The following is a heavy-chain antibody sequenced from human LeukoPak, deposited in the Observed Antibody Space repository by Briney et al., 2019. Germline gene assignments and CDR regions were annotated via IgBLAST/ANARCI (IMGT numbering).Heavy chain of an antibody. CDR2: IYYSGST. CDR3: ARAVEMATITY. D-gene: IGHD5-24*01. Sequence: SETLSLTCTVSGGSISSSGYYWGWIRQPPGKGLEWIGSIYYSGSTYYNPSLKSRVTISVDTSKNQFSLKLSSVTAADTAVYYCARAVEMATITYWGQGTLVTVSS. J-gene: IGHJ4*02. CDR1: GGSISSSGYY. V-gene: IGHV4-39*01.